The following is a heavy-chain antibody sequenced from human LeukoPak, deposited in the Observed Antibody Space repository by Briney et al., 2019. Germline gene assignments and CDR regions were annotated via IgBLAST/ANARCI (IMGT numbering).Heavy chain of an antibody. CDR1: GGSFSGYY. Sequence: SETLSLTCAVYGGSFSGYYWSWLPQPPGKGLECIREINHSGSTNYNPSLKSRVTISVDTSKNQFSLKLSSVTAADTAVYYCARGEMTTDYYYDSSGDFDYWGQGTLVTVSS. CDR2: INHSGST. V-gene: IGHV4-34*01. D-gene: IGHD3-22*01. CDR3: ARGEMTTDYYYDSSGDFDY. J-gene: IGHJ4*02.